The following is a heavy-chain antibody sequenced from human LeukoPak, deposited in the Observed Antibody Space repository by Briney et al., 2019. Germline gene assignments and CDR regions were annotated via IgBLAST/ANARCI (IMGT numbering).Heavy chain of an antibody. J-gene: IGHJ6*03. D-gene: IGHD2-2*01. CDR2: INHSGST. CDR1: GGSFSGYY. V-gene: IGHV4-34*01. Sequence: SETLSLTCAVYGGSFSGYYWSWIRQPPGKGLEWIGEINHSGSTNYNPCLKSRVTISVDKSKNQFSLKLSSVTAADTAVYYCARSWAYALGYYYYMDVWGKGTTVTVSS. CDR3: ARSWAYALGYYYYMDV.